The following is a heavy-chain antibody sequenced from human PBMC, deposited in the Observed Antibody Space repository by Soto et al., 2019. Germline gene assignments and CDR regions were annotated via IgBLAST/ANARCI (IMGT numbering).Heavy chain of an antibody. CDR2: ITPIFGTA. CDR1: GGSFNRHT. V-gene: IGHV1-69*01. D-gene: IGHD3-22*01. J-gene: IGHJ4*02. CDR3: ARGWGYDSTDYYYAY. Sequence: QVQLVQSGAEVRKPGSSVRVSCKASGGSFNRHTISWVRQAPGQGLEWMGGITPIFGTANHAQKFQGRVRIIADESTSTVYMELSSLRSGDTAIYYCARGWGYDSTDYYYAYWGQGTLVIVSS.